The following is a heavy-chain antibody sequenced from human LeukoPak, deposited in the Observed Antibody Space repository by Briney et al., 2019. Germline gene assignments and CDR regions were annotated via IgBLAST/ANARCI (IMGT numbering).Heavy chain of an antibody. V-gene: IGHV4-61*02. CDR3: ARGLYYYYMDV. CDR1: GDSISSGSYY. Sequence: SETLSLTCTVSGDSISSGSYYWSWLRQPAGKELEWIGRIYTSGSTSYNPSLKSRVTISVDTSKNQFSLKLSSVTAADTAVYYCARGLYYYYMDVWGEGTTVTVSS. J-gene: IGHJ6*03. CDR2: IYTSGST.